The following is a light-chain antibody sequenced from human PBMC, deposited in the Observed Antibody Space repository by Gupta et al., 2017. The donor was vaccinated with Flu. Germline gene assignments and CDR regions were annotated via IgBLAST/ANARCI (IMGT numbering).Light chain of an antibody. CDR3: QQNNNWPSFT. V-gene: IGKV3-15*01. CDR1: QSVRSN. Sequence: EIVMTQSPATLSVSPGERATLSCRASQSVRSNLAWYQQKPGQAPRLLIYGASTRDTGIPARFSGSGYGKEFTLTISSRQSEDFAVYYCQQNNNWPSFTFGRGTKVEVK. J-gene: IGKJ4*01. CDR2: GAS.